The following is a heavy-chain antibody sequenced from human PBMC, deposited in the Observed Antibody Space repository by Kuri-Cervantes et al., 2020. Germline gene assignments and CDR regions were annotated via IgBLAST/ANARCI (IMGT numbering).Heavy chain of an antibody. V-gene: IGHV3-21*01. CDR3: ANQNSQWLGMDAFDI. CDR2: ISSSSSYI. Sequence: GESLKISCAASGFTFSSYSMNWVRQAPGKGLEWVSSISSSSSYIYYADSVKGRFTISRDNAKNSLYLQMNSLRAEDTAAYYCANQNSQWLGMDAFDIWGQGTMVTVSS. J-gene: IGHJ3*02. D-gene: IGHD6-19*01. CDR1: GFTFSSYS.